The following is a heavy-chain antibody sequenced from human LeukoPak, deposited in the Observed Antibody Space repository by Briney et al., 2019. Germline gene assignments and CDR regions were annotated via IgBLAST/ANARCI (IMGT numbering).Heavy chain of an antibody. CDR2: IYTSGTS. D-gene: IGHD2-2*01. CDR1: GGSISSGGYY. CDR3: GGSSSYYYMDV. V-gene: IGHV4-61*02. J-gene: IGHJ6*03. Sequence: SGTLSLTCTVSGGSISSGGYYWSWIRQPAGKGLEWIGRIYTSGTSTYNPSLKSRVTMSLDTSKNQFSLKVRSVTAADTAVYYCGGSSSYYYMDVWGKGTTVTISS.